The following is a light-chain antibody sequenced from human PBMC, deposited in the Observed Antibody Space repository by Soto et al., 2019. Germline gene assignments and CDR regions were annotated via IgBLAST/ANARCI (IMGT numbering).Light chain of an antibody. CDR2: DAS. CDR3: QQYGRSPFT. CDR1: ESVGRY. J-gene: IGKJ2*01. V-gene: IGKV3-11*01. Sequence: EIVLTQSPATLSLSPGERATLSCRASESVGRYLAWYQQKPGQAPRLLVYDASNRATDIPPRFSGSGSGTDFTLTISSLEPEDFAVYYCQQYGRSPFTFGQGTKLQIK.